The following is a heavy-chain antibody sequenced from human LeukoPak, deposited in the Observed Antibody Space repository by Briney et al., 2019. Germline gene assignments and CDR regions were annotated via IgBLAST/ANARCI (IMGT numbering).Heavy chain of an antibody. Sequence: PSETLSLTCAVYGGSFSGYYWSWIRQPPGKGLEWVGSIYYGGKTYYNPSLRSRVTASVDTSKNQFSLKLSSVTAADTAVYYCARHLGGSGSTDAFDIWGQGTVVTVSS. CDR2: IYYGGKT. J-gene: IGHJ3*02. D-gene: IGHD3-3*01. CDR3: ARHLGGSGSTDAFDI. V-gene: IGHV4-34*01. CDR1: GGSFSGYY.